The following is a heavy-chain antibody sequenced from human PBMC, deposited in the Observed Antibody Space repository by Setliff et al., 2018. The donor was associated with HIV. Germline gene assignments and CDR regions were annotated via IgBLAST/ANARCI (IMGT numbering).Heavy chain of an antibody. V-gene: IGHV4-39*01. J-gene: IGHJ4*02. Sequence: SETLSLTCTVYGASISNSNSYWGWIRQPPGKRLEWLGSIYSSGSPSYNPSLSSRLTISVDTSKNQFSLNLSSVTAADTAVYYCARGGSNWNCRGYFDCWGQGTLVTVSS. CDR2: IYSSGSP. CDR1: GASISNSNSY. D-gene: IGHD1-7*01. CDR3: ARGGSNWNCRGYFDC.